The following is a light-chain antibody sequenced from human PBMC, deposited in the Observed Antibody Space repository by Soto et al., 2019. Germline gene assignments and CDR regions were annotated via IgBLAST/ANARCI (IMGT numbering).Light chain of an antibody. CDR2: RAS. CDR1: QSISSW. Sequence: DIPMTQSPSTLSASVGDRVTITCRASQSISSWLAWYQQKPGKAPKLLIYRASNLESGVPSKFTGSGSGTEFTLTISSLQPDDFAPYYCQQYKSSILTFGPGTKVDIK. J-gene: IGKJ3*01. V-gene: IGKV1-5*03. CDR3: QQYKSSILT.